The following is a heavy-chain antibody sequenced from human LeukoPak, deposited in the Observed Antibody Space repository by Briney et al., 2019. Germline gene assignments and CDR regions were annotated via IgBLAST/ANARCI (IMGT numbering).Heavy chain of an antibody. CDR1: GFTFSIYE. V-gene: IGHV3-48*03. CDR2: ISSSGSTI. D-gene: IGHD3-22*01. J-gene: IGHJ4*02. Sequence: GGSLRLSCAASGFTFSIYEMNWVRQAPGKGLEGVSHISSSGSTIYYADSVKGRFTISRDNAKNSLYLQMNSLRAEDTAVYYCARQHYYDSSGSPYYFDYWGQGTLVTVSS. CDR3: ARQHYYDSSGSPYYFDY.